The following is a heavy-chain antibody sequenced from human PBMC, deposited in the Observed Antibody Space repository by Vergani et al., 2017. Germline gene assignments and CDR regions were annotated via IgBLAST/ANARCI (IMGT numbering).Heavy chain of an antibody. J-gene: IGHJ4*02. CDR3: AKDRVGTVTTFVDY. D-gene: IGHD4-17*01. V-gene: IGHV3-30*18. CDR1: GFTFSSYG. CDR2: ISYDGSNK. Sequence: QVQLVESGGGVVQPGRSLRLSCAASGFTFSSYGMHWVRQAPGKGLEWVAVISYDGSNKYYADSVKGRFTISRDNSKTTLYLQMNSLRAEDTAVYYCAKDRVGTVTTFVDYWGQGTLVTVSS.